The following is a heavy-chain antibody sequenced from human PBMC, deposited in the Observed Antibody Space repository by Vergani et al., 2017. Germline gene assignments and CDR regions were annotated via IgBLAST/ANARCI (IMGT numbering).Heavy chain of an antibody. CDR3: ARDPRDGYNYWYFDL. CDR1: GGSISSSSYY. Sequence: QLQLQESGPGLVKPSETLSLTCTVSGGSISSSSYYWGWIRQPPGKGLEWIGSIYYSGSTYYNPALTSRVTISVDTSKNQFSLKLSSVTAADTAVYYCARDPRDGYNYWYFDLWGRGTLVTVSS. V-gene: IGHV4-39*07. D-gene: IGHD5-24*01. J-gene: IGHJ2*01. CDR2: IYYSGST.